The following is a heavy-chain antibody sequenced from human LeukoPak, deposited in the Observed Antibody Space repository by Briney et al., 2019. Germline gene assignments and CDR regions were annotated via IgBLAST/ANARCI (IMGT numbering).Heavy chain of an antibody. V-gene: IGHV4-31*03. CDR3: ARVADIVVVPASHFDY. CDR2: IYYSGST. Sequence: SETLSLTCTVSGGSISSGGYYWSWIRQHPGKGLEWIGYIYYSGSTYYNPPLKSRVTISVDTSKNQFSLKLSSVTAADTAVYYCARVADIVVVPASHFDYWGQGTLVTVSS. J-gene: IGHJ4*02. CDR1: GGSISSGGYY. D-gene: IGHD2-2*01.